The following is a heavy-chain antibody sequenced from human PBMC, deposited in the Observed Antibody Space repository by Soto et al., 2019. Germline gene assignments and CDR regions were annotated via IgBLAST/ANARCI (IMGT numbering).Heavy chain of an antibody. J-gene: IGHJ4*02. CDR1: GFTFSSYS. Sequence: EVQLVESGGGLVQPGGSLRLSCAASGFTFSSYSMNWVRQAPGKGLEWVSYISSRSSTIYYADSVKGRFTISRDNAKNSLYLQMNSLRDEDTAVYYCARELDDILTSPDYWGQGTLVTVSS. V-gene: IGHV3-48*02. D-gene: IGHD3-9*01. CDR2: ISSRSSTI. CDR3: ARELDDILTSPDY.